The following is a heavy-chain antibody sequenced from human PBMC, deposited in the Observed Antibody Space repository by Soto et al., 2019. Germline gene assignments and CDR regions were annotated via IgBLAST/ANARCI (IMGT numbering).Heavy chain of an antibody. V-gene: IGHV3-66*01. CDR2: IYSGGST. CDR1: GFTVSSNY. D-gene: IGHD3-10*01. J-gene: IGHJ6*02. Sequence: GGSLRLSCAASGFTVSSNYMSWVRQAPGKGLEWVSVIYSGGSTYYADSVKGRFTISRDNSKNTLYLQMNSLRPEDTAVYYCARDGDYYCSGSYYYYYYGMDVWGQGTTVTVSS. CDR3: ARDGDYYCSGSYYYYYYGMDV.